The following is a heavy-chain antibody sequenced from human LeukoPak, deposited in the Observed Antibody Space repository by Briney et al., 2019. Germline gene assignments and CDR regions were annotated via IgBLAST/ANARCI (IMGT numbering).Heavy chain of an antibody. CDR1: GFTFDDYA. Sequence: PGGSLRLSCAASGFTFDDYAMHWVRQAPGKGLEWVSGISWNSGSIGYADSVKGRFTISRDNAKNSLYLQMNSLRAEDTALYYCAKATYYDILTGYDALDYWGQGTLVTVSP. D-gene: IGHD3-9*01. V-gene: IGHV3-9*01. J-gene: IGHJ4*02. CDR3: AKATYYDILTGYDALDY. CDR2: ISWNSGSI.